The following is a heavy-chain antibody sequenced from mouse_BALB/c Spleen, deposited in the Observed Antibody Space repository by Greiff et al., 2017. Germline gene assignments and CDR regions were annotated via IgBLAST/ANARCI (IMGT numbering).Heavy chain of an antibody. CDR2: ISSGGSYT. J-gene: IGHJ2*01. CDR3: ARQRGVDYLYYFDY. Sequence: VQLKESGGDLVKPGGSLKLSCAASGFTFSSYGMSWVRQTPDKRLEWVATISSGGSYTYYPDSVKGRFTISRDNAKNTLYLQMSSLKSEDTAMYYCARQRGVDYLYYFDYWGQGTTLTVSS. CDR1: GFTFSSYG. V-gene: IGHV5-6*01. D-gene: IGHD2-4*01.